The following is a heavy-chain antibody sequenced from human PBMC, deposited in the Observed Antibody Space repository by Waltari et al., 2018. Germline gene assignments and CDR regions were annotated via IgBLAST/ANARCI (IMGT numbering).Heavy chain of an antibody. CDR1: GYTFTSYY. V-gene: IGHV1-46*01. J-gene: IGHJ6*02. CDR3: ARDFWSGYRQDDYYGMDV. D-gene: IGHD3-3*01. Sequence: QVQLVQSGAEVKKPGASVKVSCKASGYTFTSYYMHWVRQAPGQGLEWMGILNPSGGSTSYAQKFQGRVTMTRDTSTSTVYMELSRLRSEDTAVYYCARDFWSGYRQDDYYGMDVWGQGTTVTVSS. CDR2: LNPSGGST.